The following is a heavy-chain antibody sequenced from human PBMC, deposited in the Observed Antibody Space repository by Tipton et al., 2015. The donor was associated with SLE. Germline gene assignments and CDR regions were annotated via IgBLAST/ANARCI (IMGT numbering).Heavy chain of an antibody. CDR1: GFTFSDYY. CDR2: IYAGGTT. V-gene: IGHV3-53*04. Sequence: QLVQSGGGLVHPGGSLRLSCAASGFTFSDYYMDWVRQAPGKGLEWVSVIYAGGTTYYEDSVKGRFTISRGNSENTLYLQMNSLKTEDTAVYYCAKVGLVQGPGGRYCSYGMDVWGQGTTVTVSS. J-gene: IGHJ6*02. D-gene: IGHD3-10*01. CDR3: AKVGLVQGPGGRYCSYGMDV.